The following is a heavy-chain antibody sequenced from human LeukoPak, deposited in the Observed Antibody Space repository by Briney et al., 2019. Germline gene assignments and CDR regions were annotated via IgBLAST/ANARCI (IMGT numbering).Heavy chain of an antibody. D-gene: IGHD3-22*01. CDR1: GASISSSNW. CDR2: IYHAGTT. J-gene: IGHJ4*02. CDR3: ARDSGYDSSGFDY. Sequence: SETLSLTCAVSGASISSSNWWSWARQPPGKGLEWIGEIYHAGTTNYNPSLKSRVTISVDTSKNQFSLKLSSVTAADTAVYYCARDSGYDSSGFDYWGQGTLVTVSS. V-gene: IGHV4-4*02.